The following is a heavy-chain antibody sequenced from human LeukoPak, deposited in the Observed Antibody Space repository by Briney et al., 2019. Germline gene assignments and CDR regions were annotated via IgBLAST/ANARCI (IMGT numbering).Heavy chain of an antibody. Sequence: GGSLRLSRAPPGFTLSNYAMNWVPQCPGGGLERVSCVSGSDSYTYYADSVKGRFTISRDNSKNTLYLQMNSLRAEDTAVYYCAKGVRGVTYDAFDIWGQGTMVTVSS. CDR3: AKGVRGVTYDAFDI. CDR1: GFTLSNYA. D-gene: IGHD3-10*01. CDR2: VSGSDSYT. J-gene: IGHJ3*02. V-gene: IGHV3-23*01.